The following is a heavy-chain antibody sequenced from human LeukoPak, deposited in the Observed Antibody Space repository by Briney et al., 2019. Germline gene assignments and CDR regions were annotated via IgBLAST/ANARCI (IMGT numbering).Heavy chain of an antibody. CDR2: GIPIFGTA. Sequence: SSVKVSCKGSRGTVSSYALRGLQPAPPQGLEWMGGGIPIFGTANYAQKFQGRGTITADESTSTAYMELSSLRSEDTAVYYCARLSSTSRCYFDYWGQGTLVTVSS. J-gene: IGHJ4*02. CDR1: RGTVSSYA. CDR3: ARLSSTSRCYFDY. D-gene: IGHD2-2*01. V-gene: IGHV1-69*01.